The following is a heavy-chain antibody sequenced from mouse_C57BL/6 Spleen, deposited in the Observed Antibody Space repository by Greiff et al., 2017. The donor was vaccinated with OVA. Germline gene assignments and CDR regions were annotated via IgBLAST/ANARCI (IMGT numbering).Heavy chain of an antibody. J-gene: IGHJ2*01. Sequence: QVQLQQPGAELVTPGASVKLSCKASGYTFPSYWMHWVKQRPGRGLEWIGRLAPISGGTKYSEKFKSKATLTVDTPSSTAYMQISSLTSEDSAVYYCASDYLFDYWGQGTTLTVSS. CDR3: ASDYLFDY. CDR2: LAPISGGT. CDR1: GYTFPSYW. D-gene: IGHD2-4*01. V-gene: IGHV1-72*01.